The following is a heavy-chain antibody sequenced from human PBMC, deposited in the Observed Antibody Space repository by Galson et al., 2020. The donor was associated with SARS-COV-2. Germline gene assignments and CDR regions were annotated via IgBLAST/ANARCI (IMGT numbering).Heavy chain of an antibody. V-gene: IGHV4-30-4*08. D-gene: IGHD2-21*01. CDR3: ARVVCGGEGNFDY. J-gene: IGHJ4*02. CDR1: GGSISSGDYY. CDR2: IYYSGST. Sequence: SETLSLTCTVSGGSISSGDYYWSWIRQPPGKGLEWIGYIYYSGSTYYNQSLKSRVTISVDTSKNQFSLKLSSVSAADTAVYYCARVVCGGEGNFDYWGQGTLVTVSS.